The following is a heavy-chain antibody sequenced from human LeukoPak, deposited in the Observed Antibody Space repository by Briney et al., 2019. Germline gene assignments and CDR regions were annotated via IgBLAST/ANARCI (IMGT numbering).Heavy chain of an antibody. J-gene: IGHJ5*02. CDR1: AYXFSNHW. CDR2: IDPRDSYT. D-gene: IGHD2-21*02. CDR3: ARRGDSTFDP. V-gene: IGHV5-10-1*01. Sequence: GESLKISCHGFAYXFSNHWISWVRQMPGKGLEWMGRIDPRDSYTNYNPSFQGHVTISADKSISTAYLQWSSLKASDTAMYYCARRGDSTFDPWGQGTLVTVSS.